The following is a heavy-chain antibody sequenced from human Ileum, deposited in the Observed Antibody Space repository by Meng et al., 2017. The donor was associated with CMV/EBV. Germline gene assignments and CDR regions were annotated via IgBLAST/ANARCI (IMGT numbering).Heavy chain of an antibody. D-gene: IGHD5-18*01. J-gene: IGHJ4*02. V-gene: IGHV3-23*01. Sequence: CAGYAFTCTYFAMAWVRQDPGKGLEWVSRISASGGNTNYADPVKGRFTISRANYKNMLDLQMNSPRAEDTAVYFCVKEQRYTDAGFDSWGQGTLVTVSS. CDR3: VKEQRYTDAGFDS. CDR1: AFTCTYFA. CDR2: ISASGGNT.